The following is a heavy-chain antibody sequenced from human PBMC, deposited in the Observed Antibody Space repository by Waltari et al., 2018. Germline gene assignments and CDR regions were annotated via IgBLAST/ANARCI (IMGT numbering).Heavy chain of an antibody. V-gene: IGHV1-2*02. J-gene: IGHJ4*02. CDR2: INPKSGGT. CDR1: GYTFTDYY. CDR3: ARVDRRRVVGPISFLCFFDY. Sequence: QVQLVQSGAEVNKPGASVKVSCRASGYTFTDYYIHWVRQAPGQGLELMGWINPKSGGTNYAQNFQGRVTMTRDTSISTAYLELSGLLSDDTAVYYCARVDRRRVVGPISFLCFFDYWGQGTLVTVSS. D-gene: IGHD3-16*02.